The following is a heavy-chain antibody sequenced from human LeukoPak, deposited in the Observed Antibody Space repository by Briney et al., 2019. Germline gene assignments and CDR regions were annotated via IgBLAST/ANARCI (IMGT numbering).Heavy chain of an antibody. J-gene: IGHJ6*03. Sequence: GGSLRLSCTASGFTFSNAWMSWVRQAPGKGLEWVSSISSSSIYRYHADSVKGRFTISRDNAKNSMYLQMNSLRVEDTAVYYCARSLRYGDPRYYYYYMDVWGKGTTVTISS. CDR2: ISSSSIYR. V-gene: IGHV3-21*04. CDR3: ARSLRYGDPRYYYYYMDV. D-gene: IGHD4-17*01. CDR1: GFTFSNAW.